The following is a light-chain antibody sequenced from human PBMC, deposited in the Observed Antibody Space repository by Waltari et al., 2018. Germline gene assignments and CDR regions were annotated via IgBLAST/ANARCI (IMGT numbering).Light chain of an antibody. J-gene: IGLJ2*01. V-gene: IGLV1-40*01. CDR1: NSNLGADFD. Sequence: QSVLTQPPSVSGAPGQRVILSCSGANSNLGADFDVHWYQHIPGTSPKPLIYRNTNRPPGVPDRFSGSKSGTSASLAITGLQPEDEADYYCQSYDTSLRAVIFGGGTKLTVL. CDR2: RNT. CDR3: QSYDTSLRAVI.